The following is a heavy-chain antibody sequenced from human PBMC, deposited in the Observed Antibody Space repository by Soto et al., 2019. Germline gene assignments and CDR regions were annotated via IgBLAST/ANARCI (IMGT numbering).Heavy chain of an antibody. CDR3: ARLPPPTYCSGSTCSGY. V-gene: IGHV5-10-1*01. CDR1: GYSFAGYW. CDR2: IDPSDSYT. Sequence: GESLKISCKGSGYSFAGYWITWVRQKPGKGLEWMGRIDPSDSYTNYSPSFQGHVTISVDKSISTAYLQWSSLQASDTAIYYCARLPPPTYCSGSTCSGYWGQGTLVTVSS. J-gene: IGHJ4*02. D-gene: IGHD2-15*01.